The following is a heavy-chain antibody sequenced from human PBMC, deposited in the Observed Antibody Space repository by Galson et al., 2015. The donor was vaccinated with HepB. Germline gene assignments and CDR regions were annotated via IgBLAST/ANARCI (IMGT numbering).Heavy chain of an antibody. Sequence: SLRLSCATSGFTFRDHAMGWFRQAPGKGLEWVTLIRSKFYTGTTDDAASVKGRFTISRDDSKSIAYLQMNSLKTEDTAIYYCVRGIRVSTGGQIRYYFDYWGQGTVVIVSS. D-gene: IGHD2-15*01. CDR2: IRSKFYTGTT. V-gene: IGHV3-49*03. CDR1: GFTFRDHA. J-gene: IGHJ4*02. CDR3: VRGIRVSTGGQIRYYFDY.